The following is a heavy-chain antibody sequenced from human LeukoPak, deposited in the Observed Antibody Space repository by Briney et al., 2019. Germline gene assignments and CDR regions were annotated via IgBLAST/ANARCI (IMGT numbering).Heavy chain of an antibody. Sequence: PGGSLRLSCAASGFTFSSYEMNWVRQAPWKGLEWVSYISSSGSTIYYADSVKGRFTISRDNAKNSLYLQMNSLRAEDTAVYYCARGRGYSQSNWVDPWGQGTMVTVST. CDR3: ARGRGYSQSNWVDP. V-gene: IGHV3-48*03. CDR2: ISSSGSTI. CDR1: GFTFSSYE. J-gene: IGHJ5*02. D-gene: IGHD5-18*01.